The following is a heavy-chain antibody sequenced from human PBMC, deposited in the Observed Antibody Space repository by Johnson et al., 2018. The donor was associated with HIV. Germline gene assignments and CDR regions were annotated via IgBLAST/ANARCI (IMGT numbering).Heavy chain of an antibody. CDR2: IKSKTDGGTT. V-gene: IGHV3-15*01. CDR3: TTGWYSGYDLPNAFDI. CDR1: GFTFSNAW. J-gene: IGHJ3*02. D-gene: IGHD5-12*01. Sequence: VRLVESGGGLVKPGGSLRLSCAASGFTFSNAWMSWVRQAPGKGLEWVGRIKSKTDGGTTDYAAPVKGRFTISRDDSKNTLYLQMNSLKTEDTAVYYCTTGWYSGYDLPNAFDIWGQGTMVTV.